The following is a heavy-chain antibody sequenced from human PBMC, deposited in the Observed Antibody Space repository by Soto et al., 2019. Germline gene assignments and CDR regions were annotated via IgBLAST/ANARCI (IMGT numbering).Heavy chain of an antibody. V-gene: IGHV1-2*04. CDR2: INPNSGGT. J-gene: IGHJ4*02. CDR3: ARAGRGYSYGYPLYYFDY. D-gene: IGHD5-18*01. CDR1: GVTFTNYA. Sequence: ASVRVSCKASGVTFTNYAINWVRQAPGQGLEWMGWINPNSGGTNYAQKFQGWVTMTRDTSISTAYMELSRLRSDDTAVYYCARAGRGYSYGYPLYYFDYWGQGTLVTVSS.